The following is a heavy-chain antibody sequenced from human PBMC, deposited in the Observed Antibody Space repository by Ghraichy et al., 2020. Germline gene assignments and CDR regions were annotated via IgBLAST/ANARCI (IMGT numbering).Heavy chain of an antibody. V-gene: IGHV4-59*01. J-gene: IGHJ4*02. D-gene: IGHD1-26*01. Sequence: SETLSLTCTVSGVSITSYYWSWIRQPPGKGLEWIGYIYYSGSTNYNPSLKSRVTISVDTSKNQFSLKLSSVTAADTAVYYCARAPSIVVATGGFGYWGQGTLATVSS. CDR3: ARAPSIVVATGGFGY. CDR1: GVSITSYY. CDR2: IYYSGST.